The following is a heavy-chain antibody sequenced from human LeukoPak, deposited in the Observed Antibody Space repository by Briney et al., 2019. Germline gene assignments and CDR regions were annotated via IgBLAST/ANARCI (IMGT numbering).Heavy chain of an antibody. CDR3: AKDLLYFGTLGYFEY. CDR2: IQYDGSSK. Sequence: SCKASGYTFTGYYMHWVRQAPGKGLEWVAVIQYDGSSKHYADSVKGRFTISRDSSKNTVYLQMNSLRVEDTAVYYCAKDLLYFGTLGYFEYWAREPWSPSPQ. J-gene: IGHJ4*02. CDR1: GYTFTGYY. D-gene: IGHD3/OR15-3a*01. V-gene: IGHV3-30*04.